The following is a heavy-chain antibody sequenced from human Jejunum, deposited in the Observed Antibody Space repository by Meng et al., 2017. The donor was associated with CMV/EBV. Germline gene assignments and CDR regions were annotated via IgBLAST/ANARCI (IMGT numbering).Heavy chain of an antibody. J-gene: IGHJ6*02. CDR3: ARGHCTGGSCFWGYQYGLDV. D-gene: IGHD2-15*01. CDR1: YG. Sequence: YGMSWVRQAPGKGLEWVAGINWDGGATGYADSVKGRFSISRDSSKNTLDLHMNSVRAEDTAVYYCARGHCTGGSCFWGYQYGLDVWGQGTTVTVSS. V-gene: IGHV3-20*03. CDR2: INWDGGAT.